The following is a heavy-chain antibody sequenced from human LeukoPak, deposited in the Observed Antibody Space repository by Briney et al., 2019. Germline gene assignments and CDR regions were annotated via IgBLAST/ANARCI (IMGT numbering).Heavy chain of an antibody. CDR1: GGSISSYY. J-gene: IGHJ3*02. V-gene: IGHV4-59*01. D-gene: IGHD4-11*01. CDR2: MYYTGST. CDR3: ARDRRESSKPKDAFDI. Sequence: SETLSLTCSVSGGSISSYYWSWIRQPPGKGLEWIGNMYYTGSTNYNPSLESRVTISVDTSKKQLSLKLSSVTAADTAVYYCARDRRESSKPKDAFDIWGQGTMVTVSS.